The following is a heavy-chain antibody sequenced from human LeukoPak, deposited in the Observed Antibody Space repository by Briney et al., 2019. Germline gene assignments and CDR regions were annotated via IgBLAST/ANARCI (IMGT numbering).Heavy chain of an antibody. J-gene: IGHJ5*02. CDR3: ARGGRGRNWFDP. CDR1: GDSVASGGYY. Sequence: SETLSLTCTVSGDSVASGGYYWNWIRQPPGKGLEWIGYIYYSVSTNYNLSLKSRVTISVDTSENQFSLKLTSVTAADTAVYYCARGGRGRNWFDPWGQGTLVTVSA. D-gene: IGHD3-10*01. V-gene: IGHV4-61*08. CDR2: IYYSVST.